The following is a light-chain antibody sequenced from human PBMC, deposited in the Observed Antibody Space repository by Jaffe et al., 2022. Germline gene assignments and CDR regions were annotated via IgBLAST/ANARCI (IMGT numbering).Light chain of an antibody. CDR3: QQYGTSPRT. CDR2: GAS. Sequence: EIVLTQSPGTLSLSPGERATLSCRASQSVRSSYLAWYQQKPGQAPRLLIYGASSRATGIPDRFSGSGSGTDFTLTLSRLEPEDFAVYYCQQYGTSPRTFGQGTKLEIK. V-gene: IGKV3-20*01. CDR1: QSVRSSY. J-gene: IGKJ2*01.